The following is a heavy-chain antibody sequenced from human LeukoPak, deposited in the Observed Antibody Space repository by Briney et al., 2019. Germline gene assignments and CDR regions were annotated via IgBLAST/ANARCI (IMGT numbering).Heavy chain of an antibody. CDR2: IYYSGST. CDR3: ARDLAGPGWFDP. V-gene: IGHV4-59*01. CDR1: GGSISSYY. Sequence: PSETLSLTCTVSGGSISSYYWSWIRQPPGKGLEWIGNIYYSGSTNYNPSLKSRVTISEDTSKNQFSLKLSSVTAADTAVYYCARDLAGPGWFDPWGQGTLVTVSS. J-gene: IGHJ5*02. D-gene: IGHD2-2*01.